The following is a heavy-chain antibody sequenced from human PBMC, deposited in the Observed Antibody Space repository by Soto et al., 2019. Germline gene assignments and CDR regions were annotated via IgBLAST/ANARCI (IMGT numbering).Heavy chain of an antibody. D-gene: IGHD6-6*01. CDR3: AKRSSSSTFDY. Sequence: GGALRLSCAASGFTCSSYSMNWVRQAPGKGLEWVSYISSSSSTIYYADSVKGRFTISRDNSKNTLYLQMNSLRAEDTAVYYCAKRSSSSTFDYWGQGTLVTVSS. CDR2: ISSSSSTI. V-gene: IGHV3-48*01. J-gene: IGHJ4*02. CDR1: GFTCSSYS.